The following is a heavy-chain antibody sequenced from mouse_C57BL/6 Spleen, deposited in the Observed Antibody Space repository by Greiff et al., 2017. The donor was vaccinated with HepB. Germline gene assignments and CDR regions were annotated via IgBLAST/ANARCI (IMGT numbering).Heavy chain of an antibody. Sequence: EVQLQQSGPELVKPGASVKISCKASGYTFTDYYMNWVKQSHGKSLEWIGDINPNNGGTSYNQKFKGKATLTVDKSSSTAYMELRSLTSEDSAVYYCAEGDYYGSSFTYWGQGTLVTVSA. D-gene: IGHD1-1*01. J-gene: IGHJ3*01. CDR3: AEGDYYGSSFTY. CDR2: INPNNGGT. CDR1: GYTFTDYY. V-gene: IGHV1-26*01.